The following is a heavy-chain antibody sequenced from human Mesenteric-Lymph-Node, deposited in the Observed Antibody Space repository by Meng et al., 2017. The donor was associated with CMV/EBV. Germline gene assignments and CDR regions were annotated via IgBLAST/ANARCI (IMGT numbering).Heavy chain of an antibody. Sequence: ASVKVSCKASGYTFISYYMYWVRQAPGQGLEWMGVIDPSAGTTSHAQKFQGRVTMTRDTSTSTVYMEVTSLRFEDTAVYYCARDSARGVNWFDPWGQGTLVTVSS. J-gene: IGHJ5*02. CDR2: IDPSAGTT. CDR3: ARDSARGVNWFDP. D-gene: IGHD2-8*02. CDR1: GYTFISYY. V-gene: IGHV1-46*01.